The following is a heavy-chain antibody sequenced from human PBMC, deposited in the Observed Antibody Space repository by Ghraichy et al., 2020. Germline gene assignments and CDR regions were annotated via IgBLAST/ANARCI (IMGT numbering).Heavy chain of an antibody. J-gene: IGHJ5*02. Sequence: ASVKVSCKASGYTFTDKYIQWVRQAPGQGLEWLGRINANSGATDYGWKFQGRVTVTRDTSITTAFMELRSLTPDDTAVYYCTRGGGFDPWGQGTLVTVSS. CDR1: GYTFTDKY. V-gene: IGHV1-2*06. CDR3: TRGGGFDP. CDR2: INANSGAT. D-gene: IGHD3-16*01.